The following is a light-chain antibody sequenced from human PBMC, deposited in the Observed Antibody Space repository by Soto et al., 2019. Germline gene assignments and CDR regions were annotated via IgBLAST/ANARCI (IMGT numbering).Light chain of an antibody. Sequence: EIVLTQSPATLSLSPGERATLSCRASQSVGSYLAWYQQKPGQAPRLLIYDASNRATDIPVRFSGSGSGTDFTPTISSLEPEDCAVYYCQQRSNWPPTFGGGTKVEIK. CDR3: QQRSNWPPT. V-gene: IGKV3-11*01. CDR1: QSVGSY. J-gene: IGKJ4*01. CDR2: DAS.